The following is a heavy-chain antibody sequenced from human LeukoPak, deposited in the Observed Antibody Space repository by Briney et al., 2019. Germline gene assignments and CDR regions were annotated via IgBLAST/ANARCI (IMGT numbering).Heavy chain of an antibody. D-gene: IGHD5-18*01. J-gene: IGHJ4*02. CDR3: AKDAYSYGSNLDY. CDR2: ISWNSGSI. V-gene: IGHV3-9*01. CDR1: GFTFDDYA. Sequence: PGGSLRLSCAASGFTFDDYAMHWVRQAPGKGLEWVSGISWNSGSIGYADSVKGRFTIFRDNAKNSLYLQMNSLRAEDTALYYCAKDAYSYGSNLDYWGQGTLVTVSS.